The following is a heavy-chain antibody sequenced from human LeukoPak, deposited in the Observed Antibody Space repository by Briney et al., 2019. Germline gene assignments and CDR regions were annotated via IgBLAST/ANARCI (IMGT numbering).Heavy chain of an antibody. V-gene: IGHV4-39*01. CDR2: IYYSGSTYDNPSSGST. CDR3: ARKSGGRLLWFGVARRTNWFDP. Sequence: SETLSLTCTVSGGSITSSSYYWGWVRQPPGKGLEWIGSIYYSGSTYDNPSSGSTYYNPSLKSRVTISVDTSKNQFSLKLSSVTAADTAVYYCARKSGGRLLWFGVARRTNWFDPWGQGTLVTVSS. CDR1: GGSITSSSYY. D-gene: IGHD3-10*01. J-gene: IGHJ5*02.